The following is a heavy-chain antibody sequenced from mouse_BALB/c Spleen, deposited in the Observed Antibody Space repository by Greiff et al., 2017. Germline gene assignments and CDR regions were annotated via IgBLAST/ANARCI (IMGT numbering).Heavy chain of an antibody. CDR3: ARLRDYYAMDY. D-gene: IGHD1-2*01. Sequence: VQLQQSGPELVKPGASVKISCKASGYSFTGYFMNWVMQSHGKSLEWIGRINPYNGDTFYNQKFKGKATFTVDKSSSTAHMELRSLASEDSAVYYCARLRDYYAMDYWGQGTSVTVSS. V-gene: IGHV1-20*02. J-gene: IGHJ4*01. CDR2: INPYNGDT. CDR1: GYSFTGYF.